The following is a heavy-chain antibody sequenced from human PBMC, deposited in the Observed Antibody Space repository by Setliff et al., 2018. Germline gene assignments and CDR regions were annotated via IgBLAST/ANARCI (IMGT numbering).Heavy chain of an antibody. CDR2: RSTRGDT. D-gene: IGHD3-10*01. Sequence: SETLSLTCTVSGGSIDSAFWNWIRQSPEKGLEWIGYRSTRGDTNSNPSLRSRLTMSMDTSRSQFSLNLTSVTASDTAVYYCARASYGWGSHYKIKWFDPWGQGTLVTVSS. CDR3: ARASYGWGSHYKIKWFDP. V-gene: IGHV4-4*08. J-gene: IGHJ5*02. CDR1: GGSIDSAF.